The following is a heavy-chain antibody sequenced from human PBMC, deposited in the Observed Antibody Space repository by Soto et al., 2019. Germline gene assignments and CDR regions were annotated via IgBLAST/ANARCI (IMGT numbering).Heavy chain of an antibody. D-gene: IGHD3-22*01. CDR1: GGTFSSCA. CDR2: IIPIFGTA. Sequence: SVKVSCKASGGTFSSCAISWVRQAPGQGLEWMGGIIPIFGTANYAQKFQGRVTITADKSTSTAYMELSSLRSEDTAVYYCARDXHYYDSSGYYKTDAFDIWGQGTMVTVSS. CDR3: ARDXHYYDSSGYYKTDAFDI. J-gene: IGHJ3*02. V-gene: IGHV1-69*06.